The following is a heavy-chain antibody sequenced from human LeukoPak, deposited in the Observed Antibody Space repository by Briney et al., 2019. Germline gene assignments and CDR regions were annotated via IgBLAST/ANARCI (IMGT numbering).Heavy chain of an antibody. Sequence: SETLSLTCAVYGGSFSGYYWSWIRQPPGKGPEWIGEINHSGSTNYNPSLKSRVTISVDTSKNQFSLKLSSVTAADTAVYYCARIRYNWFDPWGQGTLVTVSS. V-gene: IGHV4-34*01. CDR3: ARIRYNWFDP. CDR2: INHSGST. J-gene: IGHJ5*02. CDR1: GGSFSGYY.